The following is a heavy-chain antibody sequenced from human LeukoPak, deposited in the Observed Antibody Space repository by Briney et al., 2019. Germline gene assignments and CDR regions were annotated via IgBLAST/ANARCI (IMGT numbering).Heavy chain of an antibody. CDR2: IYYSRST. J-gene: IGHJ4*02. V-gene: IGHV4-59*08. CDR3: ATQAGGYTSGSMDY. Sequence: KPSEALSVTCTVSGGSISGYYWSWIRQPPGKALEWIGYIYYSRSTNYNPSLKSRLSMSVDTSKNQVSLKLSSVTAADTAVYYCATQAGGYTSGSMDYWGQGTLVTVSS. D-gene: IGHD1-1*01. CDR1: GGSISGYY.